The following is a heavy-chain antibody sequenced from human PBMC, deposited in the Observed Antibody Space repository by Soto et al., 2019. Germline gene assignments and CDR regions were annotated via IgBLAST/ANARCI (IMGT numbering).Heavy chain of an antibody. D-gene: IGHD2-2*02. CDR3: AREYTAWPLAYGLDV. V-gene: IGHV3-21*01. Sequence: LRLSCVGSGFTFSNYSINWVRQAPGKGLEWVSSISSRSDIYYADSVKGRFTISRDNAKNSVSLQMNSLRAEDTAVYYCAREYTAWPLAYGLDVWGQGTTVTVSS. CDR1: GFTFSNYS. J-gene: IGHJ6*02. CDR2: ISSRSDI.